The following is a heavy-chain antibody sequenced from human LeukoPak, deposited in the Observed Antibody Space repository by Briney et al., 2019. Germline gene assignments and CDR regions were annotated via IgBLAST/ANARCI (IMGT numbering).Heavy chain of an antibody. D-gene: IGHD3-22*01. CDR1: GYTFTTYA. V-gene: IGHV1-3*01. Sequence: ASVKVSCKASGYTFTTYAIHWVRQAPGRSLEWMGRINAGNGDAKYSQNFHDRITITRDTSASTAYMELSSLRSEDTAVYYCANPRYDSSGYYYVDWGQGTLVTVSS. CDR3: ANPRYDSSGYYYVD. J-gene: IGHJ4*02. CDR2: INAGNGDA.